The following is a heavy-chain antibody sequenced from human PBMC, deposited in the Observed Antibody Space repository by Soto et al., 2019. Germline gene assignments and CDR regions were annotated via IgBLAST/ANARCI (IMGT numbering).Heavy chain of an antibody. CDR1: GGSISSYY. Sequence: PSETLSLTCTVSGGSISSYYWSWIRQPPGKGLEWIGYIYYSGSTNYNPSLKSRVTMSVDTSKNQFSLKLTSVNTADTAIYYCTRGGDPYKTGHWGQGTLVTFSS. V-gene: IGHV4-59*01. J-gene: IGHJ4*02. CDR3: TRGGDPYKTGH. D-gene: IGHD2-21*01. CDR2: IYYSGST.